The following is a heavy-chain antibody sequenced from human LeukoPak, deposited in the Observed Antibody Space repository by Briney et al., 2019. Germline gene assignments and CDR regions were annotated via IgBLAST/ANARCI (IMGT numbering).Heavy chain of an antibody. CDR2: ISAYNGNT. J-gene: IGHJ4*02. CDR1: GYTFTSYY. Sequence: ASVQVSCKTSGYTFTSYYIHWLRQAPGQGLEWMGWISAYNGNTNYAQKLQGRVTMTTDTSTSTAYMELRSLRSDDTAVYYCARDLYSQVFDYWGQGTLVTVSS. D-gene: IGHD6-13*01. CDR3: ARDLYSQVFDY. V-gene: IGHV1-18*04.